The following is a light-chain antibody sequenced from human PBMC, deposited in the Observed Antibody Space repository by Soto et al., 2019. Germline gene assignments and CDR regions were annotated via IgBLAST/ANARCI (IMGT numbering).Light chain of an antibody. Sequence: QSALTQPASVSGSPGQSITISCTGTSSDVGGYNYVSWYQQHPGKAPKLMIYDVSNRHSGVSNRFSGSKSGNTASLTISGLPADDEADYYCSSYTSSSTYVVFGGGTKLTVL. V-gene: IGLV2-14*01. CDR1: SSDVGGYNY. CDR2: DVS. J-gene: IGLJ2*01. CDR3: SSYTSSSTYVV.